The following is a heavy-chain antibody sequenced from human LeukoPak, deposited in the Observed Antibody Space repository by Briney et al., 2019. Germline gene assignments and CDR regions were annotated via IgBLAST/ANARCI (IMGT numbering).Heavy chain of an antibody. CDR1: GFTFDDYA. D-gene: IGHD6-13*01. Sequence: SLILSCAASGFTFDDYAMHWVRRAPGKGLEWVSGISWNSGSIGYADSVKGRFTISRDNAKNSLYLQMNSLRAEDTALYYCAKDGPGSSSSFYYFDYWGQGTLVTVSS. V-gene: IGHV3-9*01. CDR3: AKDGPGSSSSFYYFDY. CDR2: ISWNSGSI. J-gene: IGHJ4*02.